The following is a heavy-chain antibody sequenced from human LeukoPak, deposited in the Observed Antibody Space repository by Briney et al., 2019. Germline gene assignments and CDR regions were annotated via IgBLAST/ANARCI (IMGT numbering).Heavy chain of an antibody. V-gene: IGHV1-58*02. J-gene: IGHJ4*02. Sequence: ASVKVSCKASGYTFTSYGISWVRQAPGQGLEWIGWIVVGSGNTNYAQKFQERVTITRDMSTSTAYMELSSLRSEDTAVYYCAAGNWYKFDYWGQGTLVTV. CDR3: AAGNWYKFDY. CDR2: IVVGSGNT. CDR1: GYTFTSYG. D-gene: IGHD1/OR15-1a*01.